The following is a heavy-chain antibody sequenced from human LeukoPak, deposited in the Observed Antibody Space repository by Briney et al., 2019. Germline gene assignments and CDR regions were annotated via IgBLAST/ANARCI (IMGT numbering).Heavy chain of an antibody. D-gene: IGHD1-26*01. CDR3: ARHLPSGSYYGDAFDI. CDR2: IYYSGRT. Sequence: SETLSLTCTVSGGSNSSSSYFWRCPRQPQGKGLEWIGSIYYSGRTCYNQSLKTRVTISVDTSENQFSLKLSSVTAADTAVYYCARHLPSGSYYGDAFDIWGQGTMVTVSS. V-gene: IGHV4-39*01. CDR1: GGSNSSSSYF. J-gene: IGHJ3*02.